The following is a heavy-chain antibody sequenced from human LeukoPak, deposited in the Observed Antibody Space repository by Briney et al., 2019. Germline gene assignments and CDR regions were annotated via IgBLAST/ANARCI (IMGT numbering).Heavy chain of an antibody. CDR3: ARTWFGELFPLDYGMDV. V-gene: IGHV3-30-3*01. CDR1: GFTFSSYA. D-gene: IGHD3-10*01. CDR2: ISYDGSNK. Sequence: GGSLRLSCAASGFTFSSYAMHWVRQAPGKGLEWVAVISYDGSNKYYADSVKGRFTISRDNSKNTLYLQMNSLRAEDTAVYYCARTWFGELFPLDYGMDVWGQGTTVTVSS. J-gene: IGHJ6*02.